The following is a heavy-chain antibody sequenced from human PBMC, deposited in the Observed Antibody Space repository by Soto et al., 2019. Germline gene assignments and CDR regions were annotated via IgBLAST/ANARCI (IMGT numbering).Heavy chain of an antibody. V-gene: IGHV1-46*03. CDR2: INPSGGST. Sequence: ASVKVSCKASGYTFTSYYMHRARQSPGQGLEWMGIINPSGGSTSYAQKFQGRVTMTRDTSTSTVYMELSSLRSEDTAVYYCARAAAGTFGYFQHWGQGTLVTVSS. D-gene: IGHD6-13*01. CDR3: ARAAAGTFGYFQH. CDR1: GYTFTSYY. J-gene: IGHJ1*01.